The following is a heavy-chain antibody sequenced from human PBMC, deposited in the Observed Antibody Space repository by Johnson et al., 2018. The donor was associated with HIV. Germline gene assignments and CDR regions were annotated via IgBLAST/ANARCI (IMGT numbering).Heavy chain of an antibody. CDR3: VRASIKISKTTHRSVAFDI. CDR1: GFTFSSYA. V-gene: IGHV3-23*04. J-gene: IGHJ3*02. D-gene: IGHD1-7*01. Sequence: VQLVESGGGVVQPGRSLRLSCAASGFTFSSYAMSWVRQAPGKGLEWVSAISGSGGSTYYADSVKGRFTISRDNSKNTLYLQVNSLRAEDMTVYYCVRASIKISKTTHRSVAFDIWGQGTMVTVSS. CDR2: ISGSGGST.